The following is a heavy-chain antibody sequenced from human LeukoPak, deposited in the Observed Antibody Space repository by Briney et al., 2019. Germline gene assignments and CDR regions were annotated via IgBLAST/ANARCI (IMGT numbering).Heavy chain of an antibody. CDR2: INAGNGNT. CDR1: GYTFTTYG. CDR3: ARGNWFDP. J-gene: IGHJ5*02. Sequence: GASVKVSGKTSGYTFTTYGIHWVRQAPGQGLEWMGWINAGNGNTRYSQKFQGRVTITRDTSASTAYMELSSLTSEDTAVFYCARGNWFDPWGQGTLVTVSS. V-gene: IGHV1-3*01.